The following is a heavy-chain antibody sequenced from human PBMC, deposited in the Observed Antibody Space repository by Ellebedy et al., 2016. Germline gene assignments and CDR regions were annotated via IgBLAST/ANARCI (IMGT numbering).Heavy chain of an antibody. D-gene: IGHD3-22*01. CDR2: ISYDGTIK. CDR1: GFTFSSYS. J-gene: IGHJ4*02. CDR3: ARAEGYFETRGYWEDY. Sequence: GGSLRLXXAASGFTFSSYSMHWVRQAPGKGLEWVAVISYDGTIKYYADFVKGRFTISRDNSKNTLYLQMSSLRADDTAVYYCARAEGYFETRGYWEDYWGQGTLVTVSA. V-gene: IGHV3-30-3*01.